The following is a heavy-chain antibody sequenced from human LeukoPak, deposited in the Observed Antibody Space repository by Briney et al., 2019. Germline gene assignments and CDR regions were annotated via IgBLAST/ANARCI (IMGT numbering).Heavy chain of an antibody. D-gene: IGHD1-26*01. J-gene: IGHJ4*02. Sequence: GGSLRLSCAASGFTFNSYAMSWVRQAPEKGLEWVATISGSGGGTYYADSVKGRFTISRDASKNTLYLQMNSLRAEDTAVYYCADDLGRYRNNYFDYWGQGTLVTVSS. CDR1: GFTFNSYA. CDR3: ADDLGRYRNNYFDY. V-gene: IGHV3-23*01. CDR2: ISGSGGGT.